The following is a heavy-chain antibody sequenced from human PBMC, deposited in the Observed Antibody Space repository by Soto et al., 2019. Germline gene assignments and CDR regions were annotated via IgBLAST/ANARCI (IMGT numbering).Heavy chain of an antibody. CDR2: IDPSDSYT. CDR1: GYSFTSYW. CDR3: ARRLGDCTNGVCYTAEVLRDY. Sequence: PGESLKISCKGSGYSFTSYWISWVRQMPGKGLEWMGRIDPSDSYTNYSPSFQGHVTISADKSISTASLQWSSLKASDTAMYYCARRLGDCTNGVCYTAEVLRDYWGQGTLVTVSS. D-gene: IGHD2-8*01. J-gene: IGHJ4*02. V-gene: IGHV5-10-1*01.